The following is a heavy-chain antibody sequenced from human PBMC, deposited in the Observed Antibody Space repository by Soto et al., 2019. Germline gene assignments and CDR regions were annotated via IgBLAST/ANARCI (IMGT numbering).Heavy chain of an antibody. CDR1: GFTFSDYT. V-gene: IGHV3-48*02. J-gene: IGHJ6*02. Sequence: GESLRLSCAVSGFTFSDYTMNWVRQTPGKGLEWLSYINSRGTTIYYADSVKGRFTISRDNASGSLNLQMNNLRDEETAIYYCKRGIRRGSYSYYGMDVWGHGTTVTVSS. D-gene: IGHD2-21*01. CDR2: INSRGTTI. CDR3: KRGIRRGSYSYYGMDV.